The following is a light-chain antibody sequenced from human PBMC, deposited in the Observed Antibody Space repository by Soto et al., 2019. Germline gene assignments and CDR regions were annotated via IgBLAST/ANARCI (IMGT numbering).Light chain of an antibody. CDR2: DGY. J-gene: IGKJ5*01. Sequence: EIVLTQSPVTLYLSPGERATLSCRASQTVINLLAWYQQKPGQPPSLLIYDGYYRATDTPPRFSGSGSGTDFTLTISSLEPEDSAVYYCQQRNMWLITFGQRTRLEI. CDR3: QQRNMWLIT. CDR1: QTVINL. V-gene: IGKV3-11*01.